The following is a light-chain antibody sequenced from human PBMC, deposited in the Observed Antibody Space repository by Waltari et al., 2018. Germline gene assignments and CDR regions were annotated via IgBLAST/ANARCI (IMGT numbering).Light chain of an antibody. Sequence: DIQMTHSPSTLSASVGDRVTITCRASQSISSWLAWYQQKPGKAPKLLIYKASSLESGGPSRFSGSGSGTEFTLTISSLQPDDFATYYCQQYNSYSLFTFGPGTKVDIK. J-gene: IGKJ3*01. CDR2: KAS. CDR1: QSISSW. V-gene: IGKV1-5*03. CDR3: QQYNSYSLFT.